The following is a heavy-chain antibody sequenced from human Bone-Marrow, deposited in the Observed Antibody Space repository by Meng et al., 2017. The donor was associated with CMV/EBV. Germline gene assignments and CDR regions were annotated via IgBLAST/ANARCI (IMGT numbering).Heavy chain of an antibody. J-gene: IGHJ6*02. CDR2: ISYDGKNK. CDR3: GRDSYGMDV. Sequence: GGSLRLSCAASGFIFNTYSMHWVRQAPGKGLEWVALISYDGKNKYYADSVKGRFTISRDNSKNTLYLQMNTLRAEDTAVYYCGRDSYGMDVWGQGTTFTVSS. V-gene: IGHV3-30*04. CDR1: GFIFNTYS.